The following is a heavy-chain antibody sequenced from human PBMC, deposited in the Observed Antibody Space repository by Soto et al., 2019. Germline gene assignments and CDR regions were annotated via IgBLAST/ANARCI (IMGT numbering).Heavy chain of an antibody. D-gene: IGHD2-2*01. Sequence: PGGSLRLSCAASGFNVNSDYMNWVRQTPGKGLEWVASIYSGETTYYADSVRGRFTISSDKSKNTLYFQLSSLRIEDTAVYYCTRDRRPSIYSGLAVWGQGTTVTVS. V-gene: IGHV3-53*01. CDR3: TRDRRPSIYSGLAV. CDR2: IYSGETT. CDR1: GFNVNSDY. J-gene: IGHJ6*02.